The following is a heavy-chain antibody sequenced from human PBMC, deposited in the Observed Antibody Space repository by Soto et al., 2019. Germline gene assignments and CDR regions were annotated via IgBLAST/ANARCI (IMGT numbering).Heavy chain of an antibody. CDR1: VFTLSLYW. CDR2: INSDGTTT. J-gene: IGHJ4*01. Sequence: GGSLRLSFAASVFTLSLYWMHWVRQVPGKWLVWFSGINSDGTTTAXADSVKGRXPISRENAKNTXYLQMXNLRAEDTAVCDCVRDSTVSISWRQGTLVTVSS. D-gene: IGHD5-12*01. CDR3: VRDSTVSIS. V-gene: IGHV3-74*03.